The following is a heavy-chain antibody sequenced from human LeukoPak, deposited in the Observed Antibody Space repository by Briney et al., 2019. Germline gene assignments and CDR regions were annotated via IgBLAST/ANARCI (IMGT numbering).Heavy chain of an antibody. Sequence: GALRLSCAASGFTFSSYGMHWVRQAPGKGLEWVAVISYDGSNKYYADSVKGRFTISRDNSKNTLYLQMNSLRAEDTAVYYCARGATITMVRGVIITNAFDIWGQGTMVTVSS. CDR2: ISYDGSNK. D-gene: IGHD3-10*01. CDR3: ARGATITMVRGVIITNAFDI. CDR1: GFTFSSYG. J-gene: IGHJ3*02. V-gene: IGHV3-30*03.